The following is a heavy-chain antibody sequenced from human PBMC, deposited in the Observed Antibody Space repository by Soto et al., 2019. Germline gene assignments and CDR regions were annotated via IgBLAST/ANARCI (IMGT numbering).Heavy chain of an antibody. V-gene: IGHV1-46*01. J-gene: IGHJ4*02. CDR3: AVSYYEAGRHFDY. CDR2: INPSGGST. Sequence: QVQLVQSGAEVKKPGASVEVSCKASGYTFTSYYMHWVRQAPGQGLEWMGIINPSGGSTSYAQKFQGRVTMTRDTSTSTVYMELSSLRSEDTAVYYCAVSYYEAGRHFDYWGQGTLVTVSS. CDR1: GYTFTSYY. D-gene: IGHD3-22*01.